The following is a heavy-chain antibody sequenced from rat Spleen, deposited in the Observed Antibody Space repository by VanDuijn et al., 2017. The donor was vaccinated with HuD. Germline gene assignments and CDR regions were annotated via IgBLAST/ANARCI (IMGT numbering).Heavy chain of an antibody. D-gene: IGHD1-11*01. CDR3: ARHTPFNYGTVGDY. Sequence: EVQLVESGGGLVQPGRSLKLSCAAAGFTFSDYNMAWVRQAPKQGLEWVATISYDGSSTYYRDSVKGRFTISRDNAKSTLYLQMDSLRSEDTATCYCARHTPFNYGTVGDYWGQGVMVTVSS. CDR1: GFTFSDYN. J-gene: IGHJ2*01. CDR2: ISYDGSST. V-gene: IGHV5-7*01.